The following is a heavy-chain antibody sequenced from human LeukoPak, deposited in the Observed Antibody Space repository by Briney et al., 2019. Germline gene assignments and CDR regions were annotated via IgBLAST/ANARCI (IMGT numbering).Heavy chain of an antibody. CDR3: AKAASSSWPSYQYGMDV. CDR1: GFTFRSYA. D-gene: IGHD6-13*01. V-gene: IGHV3-23*01. CDR2: ISGSGGNT. Sequence: GGSLRLSCAASGFTFRSYALSWVRQAPGKGLEWVSAISGSGGNTYYADSVKGRFTISKDNSKNTVYLQMNDLRVDDTAVYYCAKAASSSWPSYQYGMDVWGQGTTVTVSS. J-gene: IGHJ6*02.